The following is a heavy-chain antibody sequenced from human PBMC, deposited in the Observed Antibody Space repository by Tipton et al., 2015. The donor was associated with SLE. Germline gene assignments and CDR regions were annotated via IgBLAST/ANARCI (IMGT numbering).Heavy chain of an antibody. V-gene: IGHV3-7*01. CDR2: IKPDGNEK. CDR3: VRGEK. J-gene: IGHJ4*02. CDR1: GFSFSDHF. Sequence: SLRLSCPASGFSFSDHFMDWVRQAPGKGLEWVANIKPDGNEKYYVDSVKGRFTISRDNAKNSLHLQINSLRAEDTAVYYCVRGEKWGQGTLVSVSS.